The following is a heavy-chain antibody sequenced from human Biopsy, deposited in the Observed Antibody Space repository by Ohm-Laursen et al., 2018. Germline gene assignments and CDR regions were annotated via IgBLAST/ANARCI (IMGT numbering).Heavy chain of an antibody. CDR2: IIPMFVTA. CDR1: GGTFINYA. J-gene: IGHJ4*01. CDR3: ARGPHSGSHSCFDY. D-gene: IGHD1-26*01. V-gene: IGHV1-69*13. Sequence: ASVKVSCKASGGTFINYAISWVRQAPGQGLEWMGGIIPMFVTANYAQMFQGRVTISADESTSTSYMELSSLTTEDTAIYYCARGPHSGSHSCFDYWGRGTLVTVSS.